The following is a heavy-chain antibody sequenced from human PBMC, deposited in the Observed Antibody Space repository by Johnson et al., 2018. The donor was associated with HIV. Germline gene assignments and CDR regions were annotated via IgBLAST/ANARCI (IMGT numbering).Heavy chain of an antibody. CDR2: INQEGGGK. J-gene: IGHJ3*02. Sequence: VQLVESGGGLVQPGASLRLSCAASGFTFRNFWLNWVHQAPAKGLVWVAYINQEGGGKYYVDSVKGRFTISRDNAKHSLYLQMNNLRAEDTAMYYCARSDASDIWGQGTMVTVSS. V-gene: IGHV3-7*01. CDR1: GFTFRNFW. CDR3: ARSDASDI.